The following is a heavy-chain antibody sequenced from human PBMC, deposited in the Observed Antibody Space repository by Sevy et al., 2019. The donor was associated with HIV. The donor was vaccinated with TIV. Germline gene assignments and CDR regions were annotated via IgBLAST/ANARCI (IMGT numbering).Heavy chain of an antibody. J-gene: IGHJ4*02. CDR3: VAANSWEDY. V-gene: IGHV3-74*01. CDR2: VHSDGST. CDR1: GYTFSNHW. Sequence: AGSLRLSCEGSGYTFSNHWMHWVHQAPGKGLEWVSRVHSDGSTAYADSVKGRFTISRDNAENTMSLQMNSLRAEDTAVSYCVAANSWEDYWGQGTLVTVSS. D-gene: IGHD6-13*01.